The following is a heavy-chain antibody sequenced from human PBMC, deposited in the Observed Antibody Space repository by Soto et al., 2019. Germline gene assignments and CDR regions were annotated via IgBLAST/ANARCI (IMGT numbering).Heavy chain of an antibody. V-gene: IGHV1-2*02. Sequence: AAVKISCKASGYTFTDYCIHWVRQAPGQGLEWMGWINPNSGGTNYVQKFQGRVTMTRDTSISTVYMELSRLRSDDTAVYYCASSTSSSLRPDYWGKGTLVTVSS. J-gene: IGHJ4*02. CDR3: ASSTSSSLRPDY. D-gene: IGHD6-6*01. CDR1: GYTFTDYC. CDR2: INPNSGGT.